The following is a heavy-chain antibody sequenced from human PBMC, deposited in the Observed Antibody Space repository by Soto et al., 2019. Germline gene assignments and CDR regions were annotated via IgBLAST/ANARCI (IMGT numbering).Heavy chain of an antibody. V-gene: IGHV3-21*01. CDR1: GFTFSTYT. Sequence: EVQLVESGGGLVKPGESLRLSCAASGFTFSTYTMNWVRQAPGKGLEWVSSISSSSGSIYYADSVKGRFTISRDNAKNSLYLQMNSLRAEDTAVYYCARDLETTVASFAFWGLGTLVTVSS. CDR2: ISSSSGSI. CDR3: ARDLETTVASFAF. J-gene: IGHJ4*02. D-gene: IGHD4-4*01.